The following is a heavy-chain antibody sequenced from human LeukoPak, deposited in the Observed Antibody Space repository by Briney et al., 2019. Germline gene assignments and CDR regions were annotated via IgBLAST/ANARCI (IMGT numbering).Heavy chain of an antibody. CDR1: GGSISSGGYY. J-gene: IGHJ4*02. V-gene: IGHV4-31*03. D-gene: IGHD3-16*01. CDR2: IYYSGST. CDR3: ATTVGSYFDY. Sequence: TLSLTCTVSGGSISSGGYYWSWIRQHPGKGLEWIGYIYYSGSTYYNPSLKSRVTMSVDTSENQFSLKLSSATAADTAVYYCATTVGSYFDYWSQGTLVTVSS.